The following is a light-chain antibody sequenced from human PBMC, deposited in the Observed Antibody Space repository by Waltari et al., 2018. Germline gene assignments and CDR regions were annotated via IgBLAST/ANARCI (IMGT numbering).Light chain of an antibody. V-gene: IGKV3-20*01. CDR2: ATS. CDR3: QHHVRLPAT. Sequence: IVLTQSPGTLSLSPGGRATLSCRASQDIGHDLAWYQQKPGQAPRLLIYATSTRAAGIPDRFSGSGSGADFSLTITRLDLEEFAVYYCQHHVRLPATFGHGTKV. CDR1: QDIGHD. J-gene: IGKJ1*01.